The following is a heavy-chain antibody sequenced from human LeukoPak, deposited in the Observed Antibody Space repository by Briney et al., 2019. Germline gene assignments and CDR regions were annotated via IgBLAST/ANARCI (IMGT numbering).Heavy chain of an antibody. J-gene: IGHJ4*02. CDR1: GFTFDDYA. D-gene: IGHD6-13*01. CDR3: AKDKSPNIRIAALGY. Sequence: GGSLRLSCAASGFTFDDYAMQWVRQAPGKGLEWVSLISGDGGSTYYAGSVKGRFTISRDNSKNSLYLQMNSLRTEDTALYYCAKDKSPNIRIAALGYWGQGTLVTVSS. V-gene: IGHV3-43*02. CDR2: ISGDGGST.